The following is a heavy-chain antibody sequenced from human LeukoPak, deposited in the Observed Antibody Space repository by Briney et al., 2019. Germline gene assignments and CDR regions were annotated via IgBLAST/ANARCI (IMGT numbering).Heavy chain of an antibody. Sequence: PGGSLRLSCAASGFIFSNAWMSWARQAPGKGLEWVGRIKSKTDGETTDYVAPVKGRFSISRDDAKNTPYLQMNSLKTEDTAVYYCTKATPDSTGWIDYWGQGNLVTVSS. CDR2: IKSKTDGETT. V-gene: IGHV3-15*01. J-gene: IGHJ4*02. D-gene: IGHD6-19*01. CDR1: GFIFSNAW. CDR3: TKATPDSTGWIDY.